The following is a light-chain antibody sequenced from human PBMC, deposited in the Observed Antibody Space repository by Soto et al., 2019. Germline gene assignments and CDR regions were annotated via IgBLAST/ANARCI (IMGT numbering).Light chain of an antibody. CDR3: QQTYSTPIT. J-gene: IGKJ5*01. Sequence: DIQMTQSPSSLSASVGDRVTITCRASQTISNTLNWYQQRPGKPPNLLIYASSTLQSGVPPRFSGGGSGTEFTLTISSLQPEDFATYYCQQTYSTPITFGLVTRLEIK. CDR2: ASS. CDR1: QTISNT. V-gene: IGKV1-39*01.